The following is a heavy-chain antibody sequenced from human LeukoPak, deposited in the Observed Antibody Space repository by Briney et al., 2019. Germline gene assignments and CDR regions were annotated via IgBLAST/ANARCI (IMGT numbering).Heavy chain of an antibody. J-gene: IGHJ6*02. D-gene: IGHD2-8*01. CDR3: ARSDETLMVYAMPAGRYYYYGMDV. Sequence: ASVKVSCKASGYTFTSYYMHWVRQAPGQGLEWMGIINPSGGSTSYAQKFQGRVTMTRDTSTSTVYMELSSLRSEDAAVYYCARSDETLMVYAMPAGRYYYYGMDVWGQGTTVTVSS. CDR2: INPSGGST. V-gene: IGHV1-46*01. CDR1: GYTFTSYY.